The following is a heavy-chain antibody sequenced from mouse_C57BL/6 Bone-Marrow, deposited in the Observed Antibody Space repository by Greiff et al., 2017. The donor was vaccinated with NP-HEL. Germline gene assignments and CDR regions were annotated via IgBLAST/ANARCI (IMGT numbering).Heavy chain of an antibody. D-gene: IGHD1-1*01. CDR2: IYPSDSET. Sequence: VQLQQPGAELVRPGSSVKLSCKASGYTFTSYWMDWVKQRPGQGLEWIGNIYPSDSETHYNQKFKDKATLTVDKSSSTAYMQLSSLTSEDSAVYYCARGGVYYYGSSHYFDYWGQGTTLTVSS. J-gene: IGHJ2*01. CDR1: GYTFTSYW. V-gene: IGHV1-61*01. CDR3: ARGGVYYYGSSHYFDY.